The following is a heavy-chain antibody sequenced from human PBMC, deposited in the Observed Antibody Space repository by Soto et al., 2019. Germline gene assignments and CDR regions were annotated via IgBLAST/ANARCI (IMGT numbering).Heavy chain of an antibody. D-gene: IGHD5-18*01. CDR1: GGSISSHC. Sequence: PSETMSLTRTVSGGSISSHCWGWIRQAPGKGREWIGYIYYSGSTNYNPSLKSRVTISVDTSKNQCSLKLSSVTAADTAVYYCGRRRSYGRYNWFDPWGQGTLVTVSS. J-gene: IGHJ5*02. CDR2: IYYSGST. V-gene: IGHV4-59*08. CDR3: GRRRSYGRYNWFDP.